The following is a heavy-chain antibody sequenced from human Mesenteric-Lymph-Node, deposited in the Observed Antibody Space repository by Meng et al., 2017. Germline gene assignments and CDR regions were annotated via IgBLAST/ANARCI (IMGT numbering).Heavy chain of an antibody. CDR1: GCSISIGDYY. J-gene: IGHJ2*01. V-gene: IGHV4-30-4*01. Sequence: QRQRWGPGSVTPSQTLSLICSVSGCSISIGDYYWSWIRQPPGKCLEWIGYIYYSGSTYYNPSLKSRVTISVGTSKNQFSLKLSSVTAADTAVYYCARGYYDSSGYGYWYFDLWGRGTLVTVSS. D-gene: IGHD3-22*01. CDR2: IYYSGST. CDR3: ARGYYDSSGYGYWYFDL.